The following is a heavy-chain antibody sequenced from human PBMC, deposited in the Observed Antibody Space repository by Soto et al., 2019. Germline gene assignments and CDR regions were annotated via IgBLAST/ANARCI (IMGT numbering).Heavy chain of an antibody. D-gene: IGHD2-8*01. CDR2: IYYSGST. V-gene: IGHV4-39*01. CDR1: GCSISSSSYY. J-gene: IGHJ4*02. CDR3: ARHKSGVGL. Sequence: QLQLQESGPGLVKPSETLSLTCTVSGCSISSSSYYWGWIRQPPGKGLEWIGSIYYSGSTYYNPSLKSRVTISVDTSKNQFSLKLSSVTAADAAVYYCARHKSGVGLWGQGTLVTVSS.